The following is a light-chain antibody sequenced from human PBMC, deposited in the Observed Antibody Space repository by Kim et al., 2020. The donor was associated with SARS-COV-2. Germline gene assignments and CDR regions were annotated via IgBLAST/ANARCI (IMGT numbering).Light chain of an antibody. Sequence: SYELTQDPAVSVALGQTVRITCQGDSLRSYYASWYQQKPGQAPVLVIYGKNNRPSGIPDRFSGSSSGNTASLTITGAQAEDEADYYCNSRDSSSNHLDVF. CDR3: NSRDSSSNHLDV. V-gene: IGLV3-19*01. J-gene: IGLJ1*01. CDR2: GKN. CDR1: SLRSYY.